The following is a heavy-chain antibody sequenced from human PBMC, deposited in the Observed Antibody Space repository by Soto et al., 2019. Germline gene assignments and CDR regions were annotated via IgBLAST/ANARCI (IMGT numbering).Heavy chain of an antibody. V-gene: IGHV2-5*02. D-gene: IGHD1-26*01. CDR1: GFSLTTDRVG. CDR2: IYWDDSK. J-gene: IGHJ4*02. CDR3: AHAYGGRSLY. Sequence: QITLKESGPTLVKPTQTLTLTCTFSGFSLTTDRVGVGWIRQPPGEALEWLAVIYWDDSKTYRSSLESRLTITNDTSKSQVALTMTNVDSLDTATYYCAHAYGGRSLYWGQGTLVTVSS.